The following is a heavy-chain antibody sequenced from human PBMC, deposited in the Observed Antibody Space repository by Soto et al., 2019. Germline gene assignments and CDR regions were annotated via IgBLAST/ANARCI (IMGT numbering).Heavy chain of an antibody. V-gene: IGHV3-23*01. J-gene: IGHJ5*02. D-gene: IGHD3-9*01. Sequence: GGSLRLSCATSGFTFINHAMTWVRQAPGKAPQWVATVDGSGAAPFYAESVKGRFTISRDNPKNTLYLQMNSLRAEDTAVYFCAKWEVFVTGHLATQSSLDPWGQGTPVHVSS. CDR3: AKWEVFVTGHLATQSSLDP. CDR1: GFTFINHA. CDR2: VDGSGAAP.